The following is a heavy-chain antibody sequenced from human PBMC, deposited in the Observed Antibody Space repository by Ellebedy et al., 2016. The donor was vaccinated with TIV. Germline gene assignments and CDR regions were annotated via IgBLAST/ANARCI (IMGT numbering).Heavy chain of an antibody. CDR1: GYTFTGPY. CDR2: INPNSGDT. J-gene: IGHJ4*02. CDR3: VRDLTNYASSWY. Sequence: ASVKVSCKPTGYTFTGPYIYWVRQAPGQGLEWVGWINPNSGDTNYAQKLQGRVTITGDTSTSTAYMELSRLIFDDTAVYFCVRDLTNYASSWYWGQGTLVTVSS. D-gene: IGHD1-7*01. V-gene: IGHV1-2*02.